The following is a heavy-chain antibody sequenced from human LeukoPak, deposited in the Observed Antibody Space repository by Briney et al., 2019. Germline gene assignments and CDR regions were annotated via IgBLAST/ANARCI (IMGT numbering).Heavy chain of an antibody. CDR1: GYSISNGYY. J-gene: IGHJ4*02. CDR3: ARESRCGGDCYYFDY. Sequence: SETLSLTCTVSGYSISNGYYWGWIRQPPGEGLEWIGSIFNSGNTYYNPSLKSRVTISIDTSKDQFSLNLSSVTAADTALYYCARESRCGGDCYYFDYWAQGTLVTVSS. CDR2: IFNSGNT. V-gene: IGHV4-38-2*02. D-gene: IGHD2-21*02.